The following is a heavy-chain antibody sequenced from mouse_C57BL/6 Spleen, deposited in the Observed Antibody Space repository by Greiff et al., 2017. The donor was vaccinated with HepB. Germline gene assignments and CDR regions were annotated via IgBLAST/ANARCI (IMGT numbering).Heavy chain of an antibody. CDR2: IDPSDSET. J-gene: IGHJ3*01. CDR1: GYTFTSYW. D-gene: IGHD2-4*01. CDR3: ARYHYDYPWFAY. Sequence: QVQLQQPGAELVRPGSSVKLSCKASGYTFTSYWMHWVKQRPIQGLEWIGNIDPSDSETHYNQKFKDKATLTVDKSSSTAYMQLSSLTSEDSAVYYCARYHYDYPWFAYWGQGTLVTVSA. V-gene: IGHV1-52*01.